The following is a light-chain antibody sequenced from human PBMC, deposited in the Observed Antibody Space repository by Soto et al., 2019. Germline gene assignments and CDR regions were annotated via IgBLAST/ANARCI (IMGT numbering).Light chain of an antibody. Sequence: VLAQPPSVSGSPGQSVTISCTGTSSDVGSYNRVSWYQQPPGTAPKVMIYEVSNRPSGVPDRFSGSKSGNTASLTISGLQAEDEADYYCSLYTSSSTYVFGTGTKVTVL. V-gene: IGLV2-18*01. J-gene: IGLJ1*01. CDR2: EVS. CDR1: SSDVGSYNR. CDR3: SLYTSSSTYV.